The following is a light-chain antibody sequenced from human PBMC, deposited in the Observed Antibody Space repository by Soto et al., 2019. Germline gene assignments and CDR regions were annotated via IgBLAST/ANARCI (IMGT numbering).Light chain of an antibody. V-gene: IGLV2-14*01. Sequence: QSALTQPASVSGSPGQSITISCTGTRSDVGGYNYVSWYQQHPGKAPKLMIYEVSNRPSGVSNRFSGSKSGNPASLTISGLQAEDEANYYCSSYTSSSTLGVFGTGTQLTVL. CDR2: EVS. CDR1: RSDVGGYNY. J-gene: IGLJ1*01. CDR3: SSYTSSSTLGV.